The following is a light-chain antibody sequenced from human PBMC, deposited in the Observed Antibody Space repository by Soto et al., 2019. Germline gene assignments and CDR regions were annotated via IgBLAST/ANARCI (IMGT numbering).Light chain of an antibody. CDR1: QSLLHSNGYNY. V-gene: IGKV2-28*01. Sequence: DIAMTQSPLSLSVTPGEPASISCRSSQSLLHSNGYNYLDWYLQKPGQSPQVLIYVGSNRASGVPDRFSGSGSGTDFTLKISRVEAEDVGVYYCMQALQTPTFGQGTKVEIK. CDR3: MQALQTPT. CDR2: VGS. J-gene: IGKJ1*01.